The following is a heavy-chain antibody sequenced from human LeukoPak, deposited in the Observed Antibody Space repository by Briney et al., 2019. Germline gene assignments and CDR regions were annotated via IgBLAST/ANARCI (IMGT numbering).Heavy chain of an antibody. CDR3: ARHPQDYGDYVDWYFDL. V-gene: IGHV4-61*02. Sequence: PSETLSLTCTVSGGSISSGSYYWSWIRQPAGKGLEWIGRIYTSGSTNYNPSLKSRVTISVDTSKNQFSLKLSSVTAADTAVYYCARHPQDYGDYVDWYFDLWGRGTLVTVSS. J-gene: IGHJ2*01. D-gene: IGHD4-17*01. CDR1: GGSISSGSYY. CDR2: IYTSGST.